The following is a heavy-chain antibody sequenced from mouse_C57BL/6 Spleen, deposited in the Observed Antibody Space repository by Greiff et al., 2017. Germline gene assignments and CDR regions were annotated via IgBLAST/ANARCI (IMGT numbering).Heavy chain of an antibody. CDR2: IYPSDSET. D-gene: IGHD1-1*01. J-gene: IGHJ4*01. CDR1: GYTFTSYW. Sequence: VQLQQPGAELVRPGSSVKLSCKASGYTFTSYWMDWVKQRPGQGLEWIGNIYPSDSETHYNQKFKDKATLTVDKSSSTAYMQLSSLTSEDSAVYYCARSGDYYGSSYYAMDYWGQGTSVTVSS. V-gene: IGHV1-61*01. CDR3: ARSGDYYGSSYYAMDY.